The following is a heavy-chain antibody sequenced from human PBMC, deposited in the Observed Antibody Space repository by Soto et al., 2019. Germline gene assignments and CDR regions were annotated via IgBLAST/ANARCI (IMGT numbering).Heavy chain of an antibody. V-gene: IGHV4-31*03. J-gene: IGHJ1*01. CDR3: ARDSFPGDSSCYPTP. CDR1: GGSISSGGYY. D-gene: IGHD3-22*01. Sequence: QVQLQESGPGLVKPSQTLSLTCTVSGGSISSGGYYWSWIRQHPGKGLEWVGYIYDSGSTYYNPALKSRVTIAVDMSQNQFSLHLTSVTAADTAVYYCARDSFPGDSSCYPTPWGQGTLVTVSS. CDR2: IYDSGST.